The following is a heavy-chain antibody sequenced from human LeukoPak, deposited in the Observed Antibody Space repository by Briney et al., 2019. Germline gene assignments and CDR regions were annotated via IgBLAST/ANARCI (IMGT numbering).Heavy chain of an antibody. V-gene: IGHV4-61*01. D-gene: IGHD3-10*01. Sequence: PSETLSLTCTVSGGSVSSGSYYWSWIRQPPGKGLEWIGYIYYSGSAKYNPSLKSRVTISVDTSNNQFSLKLTSVTAADTAVYYCARGFGDWGLSWFDPWGQGTLVTVSS. CDR1: GGSVSSGSYY. J-gene: IGHJ5*02. CDR3: ARGFGDWGLSWFDP. CDR2: IYYSGSA.